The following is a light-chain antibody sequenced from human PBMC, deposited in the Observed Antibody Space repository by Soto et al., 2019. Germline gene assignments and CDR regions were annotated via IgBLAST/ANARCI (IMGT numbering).Light chain of an antibody. V-gene: IGLV1-40*01. Sequence: QSVLTQPPSVSGAPGQRVTISCTGSSSNIGAGYDVHWYQQLPGTAPKLLIYGNSNRPSGVPDRLSGSKSGTSASLAITGLQAEDEADDYCQSYDSSLRGRVFGGGTKLTVL. CDR2: GNS. J-gene: IGLJ3*02. CDR3: QSYDSSLRGRV. CDR1: SSNIGAGYD.